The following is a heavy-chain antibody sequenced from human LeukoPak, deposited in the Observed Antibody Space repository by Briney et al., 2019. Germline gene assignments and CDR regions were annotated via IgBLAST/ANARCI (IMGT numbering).Heavy chain of an antibody. V-gene: IGHV3-30-3*01. J-gene: IGHJ4*02. CDR3: ARDPRLGPIRYFDY. CDR1: GLTFSSYA. D-gene: IGHD6-19*01. Sequence: GRSLRLSCAASGLTFSSYAMHWVRQAPGKGLEWVAVISYDGSNKYYADSVKGRFTISRDNSKNTLYLQMNSLRAEDTAVYYCARDPRLGPIRYFDYWGQGTLVTVSS. CDR2: ISYDGSNK.